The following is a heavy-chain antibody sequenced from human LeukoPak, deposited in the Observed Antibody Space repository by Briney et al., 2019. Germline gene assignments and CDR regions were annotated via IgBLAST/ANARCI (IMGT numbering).Heavy chain of an antibody. Sequence: SETLSLTCTVSGGSISGDYWSWIRQPAGTGLEWIGNIYYSGSTNYNPSLKSRVTISVDTSKNQFSLKLSSVTAADTAVYYCTRGSIAYYYMDVWGKGTTVTISS. J-gene: IGHJ6*03. V-gene: IGHV4-59*01. D-gene: IGHD3-22*01. CDR3: TRGSIAYYYMDV. CDR2: IYYSGST. CDR1: GGSISGDY.